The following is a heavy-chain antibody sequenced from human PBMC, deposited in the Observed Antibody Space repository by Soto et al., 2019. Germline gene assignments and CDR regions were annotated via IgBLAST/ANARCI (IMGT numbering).Heavy chain of an antibody. J-gene: IGHJ4*02. CDR3: ARGSGIVALPGELEDVNYDY. Sequence: QVQLQQWGAGLVKPSETLSLSCAVYGQSFSGHSWAWIRQPPEKGLEWIGEINESGSTYYNPSLKSRVNISTDTSKNQFSLKLSSVSAADTAAYFCARGSGIVALPGELEDVNYDYWGQGTLVNVSS. V-gene: IGHV4-34*01. D-gene: IGHD1-1*01. CDR1: GQSFSGHS. CDR2: INESGST.